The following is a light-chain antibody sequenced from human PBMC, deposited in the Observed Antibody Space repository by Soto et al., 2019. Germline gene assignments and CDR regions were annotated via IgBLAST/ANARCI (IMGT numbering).Light chain of an antibody. CDR3: QTWGTGIVV. V-gene: IGLV4-69*01. J-gene: IGLJ2*01. CDR1: SGHSSYA. CDR2: LNSDGSH. Sequence: QSVLTQSPSASASLGASVKLTCTLSSGHSSYAIAWHQQQPEKGPRYLMKLNSDGSHSKGDGIPDRFSGSSSGAERYLTTSRPQSEDEADYYCQTWGTGIVVFGGGTKVTVL.